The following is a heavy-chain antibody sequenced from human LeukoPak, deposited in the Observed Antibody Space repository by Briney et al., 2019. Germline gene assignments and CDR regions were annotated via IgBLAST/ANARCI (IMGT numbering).Heavy chain of an antibody. V-gene: IGHV4-39*02. D-gene: IGHD2-21*01. Sequence: PSETLSLTCTVSGGSISSSSYYWDWIRQPPGKGLEWIGSIYYSGTTYYNPSLKSRVTITVDTSRNQFSLKLSSVTAADTALYYCAKDGDDCIDYWGPGTLVTVSS. CDR3: AKDGDDCIDY. CDR2: IYYSGTT. J-gene: IGHJ4*02. CDR1: GGSISSSSYY.